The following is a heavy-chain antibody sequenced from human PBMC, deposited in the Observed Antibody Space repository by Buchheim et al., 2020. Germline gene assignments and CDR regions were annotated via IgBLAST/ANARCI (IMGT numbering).Heavy chain of an antibody. CDR3: NADVPVRGVGEFDY. J-gene: IGHJ4*02. V-gene: IGHV3-15*01. Sequence: EVQLVESGGGFVKPGESLRLSCAASGFTFSGAWMTWVRQAPGKGLEYIGRIKSKADGETTDYTAPVKGRFTISRDDSINTLYLKMNSLKTGDTAVYYCNADVPVRGVGEFDYWGQGTL. CDR1: GFTFSGAW. D-gene: IGHD3-10*01. CDR2: IKSKADGETT.